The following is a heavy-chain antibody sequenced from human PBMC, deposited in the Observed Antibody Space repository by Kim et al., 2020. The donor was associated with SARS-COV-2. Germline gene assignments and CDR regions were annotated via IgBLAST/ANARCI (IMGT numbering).Heavy chain of an antibody. Sequence: ASVKVSCKASGYTFTGYYMHWVRQAPGQRLEWMGWINPNSGGTNYAQKFQGRVTMTRDTSISTAYMELSRLRSDDTAVYYCATYDFWSGYMVIDYWGQGTVVTVSS. CDR1: GYTFTGYY. D-gene: IGHD3-3*01. J-gene: IGHJ4*02. V-gene: IGHV1-2*02. CDR3: ATYDFWSGYMVIDY. CDR2: INPNSGGT.